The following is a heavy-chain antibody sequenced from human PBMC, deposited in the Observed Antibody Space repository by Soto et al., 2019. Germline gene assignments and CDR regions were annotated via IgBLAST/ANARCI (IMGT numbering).Heavy chain of an antibody. D-gene: IGHD3-16*01. Sequence: QVQLVQSGGGAVLPGNSLRLSCAASGFPFSWAGMHWVRQTPGKGLEWVAVVSGDGRDIDYAESVRGRFSISRDNPKSTLYLQMNNLGVEDTAIYYCARGLNKAAGGAFDVWGQGTQVIVSS. J-gene: IGHJ3*01. CDR3: ARGLNKAAGGAFDV. V-gene: IGHV3-33*01. CDR1: GFPFSWAG. CDR2: VSGDGRDI.